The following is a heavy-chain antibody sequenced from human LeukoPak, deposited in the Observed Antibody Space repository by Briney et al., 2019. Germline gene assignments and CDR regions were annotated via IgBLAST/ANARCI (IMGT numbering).Heavy chain of an antibody. J-gene: IGHJ4*02. V-gene: IGHV5-51*01. CDR1: GYSFTNYW. Sequence: GESLKISCKGFGYSFTNYWIGWVRQMPGKGLEWMGIVYPGDSDTRYNPSFQGQATISADKSITSAYLQWSSLKASDTAIYYCARHDSCGSYYRDWGQGTLVTVSS. D-gene: IGHD3-22*01. CDR2: VYPGDSDT. CDR3: ARHDSCGSYYRD.